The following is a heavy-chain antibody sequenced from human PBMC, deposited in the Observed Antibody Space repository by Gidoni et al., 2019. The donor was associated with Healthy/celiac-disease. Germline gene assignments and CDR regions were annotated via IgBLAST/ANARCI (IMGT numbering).Heavy chain of an antibody. V-gene: IGHV3-23*01. CDR1: GFTFSSYA. J-gene: IGHJ4*02. D-gene: IGHD3-22*01. Sequence: EVQLLESGGGLVQPGGSLRLPCAASGFTFSSYAMSWVRQAPGKGMGWVSAISGSGGSTYYADSVKGRFTISRDNSKNTLYLQMNSLRAEDTAVYYCAKFHYDSSGYSSLEYWGQGTLVTVSS. CDR3: AKFHYDSSGYSSLEY. CDR2: ISGSGGST.